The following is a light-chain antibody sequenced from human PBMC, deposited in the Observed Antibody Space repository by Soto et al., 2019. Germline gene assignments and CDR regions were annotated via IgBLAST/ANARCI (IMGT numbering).Light chain of an antibody. CDR1: SSDVGGYNY. J-gene: IGLJ2*01. CDR3: SSYTSSSLGVV. V-gene: IGLV2-14*01. CDR2: DVS. Sequence: QSVLTQPASVSGSPGQSITISCTGTSSDVGGYNYVSWDQQHPGKAPKLMIYDVSNRPSGVSNRFSGSKSGNTASLTISGLQAEDEADYYCSSYTSSSLGVVFGGGTKLTVL.